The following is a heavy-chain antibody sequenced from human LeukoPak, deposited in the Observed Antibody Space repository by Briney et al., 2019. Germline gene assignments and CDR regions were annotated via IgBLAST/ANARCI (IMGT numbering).Heavy chain of an antibody. Sequence: GASVKVSCKTSGFTFSEPAIHWVRQARGQPLEWIGWIVVASGDTNLAQKFQDRVTLTRSLSTSSAYMKLSSLGSEDTAVYYCATDAGLSVAGTLRYWGQGSLITVS. CDR1: GFTFSEPA. CDR2: IVVASGDT. CDR3: ATDAGLSVAGTLRY. D-gene: IGHD6-19*01. J-gene: IGHJ4*02. V-gene: IGHV1-58*02.